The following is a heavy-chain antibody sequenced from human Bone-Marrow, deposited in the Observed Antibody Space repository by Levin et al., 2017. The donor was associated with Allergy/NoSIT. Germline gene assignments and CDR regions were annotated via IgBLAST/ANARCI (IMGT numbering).Heavy chain of an antibody. Sequence: PSETLSLTCTVSGDSINNYNYYWGWVRQPPGKGLEWIGNIYSGGSTSYNPSLQSRVTISVDTSKSQFSLHLRSVSAADTAVYYCVRQGGVFSYSSSWHVDHWGRGILVSAS. V-gene: IGHV4-39*01. D-gene: IGHD6-13*01. CDR3: VRQGGVFSYSSSWHVDH. J-gene: IGHJ4*01. CDR1: GDSINNYNYY. CDR2: IYSGGST.